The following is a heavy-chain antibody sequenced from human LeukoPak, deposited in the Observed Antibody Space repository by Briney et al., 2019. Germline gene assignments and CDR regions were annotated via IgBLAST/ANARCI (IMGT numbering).Heavy chain of an antibody. V-gene: IGHV4-30-4*01. Sequence: SQTLSLTCAVSGGSISSGGYSWSWIRQPPGKGLEWIGYIYYSGSTYYNPSLKSRVTISVDTSKNQFSLKLSSVTAADTAVYYCARDRMIGQLYYFDYWGQGTLVTVSS. CDR2: IYYSGST. CDR1: GGSISSGGYS. J-gene: IGHJ4*02. CDR3: ARDRMIGQLYYFDY. D-gene: IGHD3-22*01.